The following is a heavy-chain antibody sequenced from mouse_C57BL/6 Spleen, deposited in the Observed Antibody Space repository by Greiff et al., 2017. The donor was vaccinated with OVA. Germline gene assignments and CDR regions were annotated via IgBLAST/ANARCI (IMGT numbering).Heavy chain of an antibody. CDR3: ARGGTVVAPDY. V-gene: IGHV1-80*01. CDR2: IYPGDGDT. Sequence: QVQLQQSGAELVKPGASVKISCKASGYAFSSYWMNWVKQRPGKGLEWIGQIYPGDGDTNYNGKFKGKATLTADKSSSTAYMQLSSLTSEDSAVYFCARGGTVVAPDYWGQGTTLTVSS. CDR1: GYAFSSYW. J-gene: IGHJ2*01. D-gene: IGHD1-1*01.